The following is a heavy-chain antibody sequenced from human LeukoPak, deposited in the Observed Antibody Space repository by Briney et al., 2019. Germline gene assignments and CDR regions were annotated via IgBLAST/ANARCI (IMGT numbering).Heavy chain of an antibody. CDR2: IIPLFGTA. J-gene: IGHJ4*02. CDR1: GYTFTSYS. D-gene: IGHD3-22*01. CDR3: ARVWGQGSSGYYPF. Sequence: SVKVSCKASGYTFTSYSISWVRQAPGQGLDWMGGIIPLFGTAHYAQKFQGRVTITADESTSTAYMELSSLRSEDTAVYYCARVWGQGSSGYYPFWGQGTLVTVSS. V-gene: IGHV1-69*13.